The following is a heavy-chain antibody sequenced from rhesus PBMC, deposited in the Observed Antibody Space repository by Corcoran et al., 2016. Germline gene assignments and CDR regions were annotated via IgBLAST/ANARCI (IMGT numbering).Heavy chain of an antibody. CDR2: IYGSGGSN. CDR3: ASDSYSGSYYHFDY. CDR1: GGSISGSY. J-gene: IGHJ4*01. Sequence: QVQLQESGPGLVKPSETLSLTCAGSGGSISGSYHRSWIRQPPGTGLEWIGGIYGSGGSNYLNPSLNGRVTLSVDTSRNQFSLKLSSVTAADTAVYYCASDSYSGSYYHFDYWGQGVLVTVSS. V-gene: IGHV4S14*01. D-gene: IGHD3-16*01.